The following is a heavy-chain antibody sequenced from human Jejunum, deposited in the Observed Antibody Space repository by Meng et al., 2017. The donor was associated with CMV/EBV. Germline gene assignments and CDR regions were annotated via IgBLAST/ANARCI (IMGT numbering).Heavy chain of an antibody. CDR2: IIGSGETT. J-gene: IGHJ4*02. D-gene: IGHD3-10*01. CDR1: GFTFSSYA. Sequence: EVERLGAGGSFVEPGESLRLSCAASGFTFSSYAMSWVRQAPGRGLEWVSAIIGSGETTYYADSVKGRFTISRDNSENTLYLQMNSLRAEDTAVYYGAKGGLGSPGLDSWGQGTLVTVSS. V-gene: IGHV3-23*01. CDR3: AKGGLGSPGLDS.